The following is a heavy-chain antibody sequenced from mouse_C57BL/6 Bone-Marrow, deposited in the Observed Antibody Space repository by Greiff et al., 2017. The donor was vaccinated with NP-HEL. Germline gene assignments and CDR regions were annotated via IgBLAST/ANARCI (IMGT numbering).Heavy chain of an antibody. CDR2: ISDGGSYT. V-gene: IGHV5-4*01. J-gene: IGHJ1*03. D-gene: IGHD2-4*01. Sequence: DVKLVESGGGLVKPGGSLKLSCAASGFTFSSYAMSWVRQTPEKRLEWVATISDGGSYTYYPDNVKGRFTISRDNAKNNLYLQMSHLKSEDTAMYYCARDPHPLYDYDSWYFDVWGTGTTVTVSS. CDR1: GFTFSSYA. CDR3: ARDPHPLYDYDSWYFDV.